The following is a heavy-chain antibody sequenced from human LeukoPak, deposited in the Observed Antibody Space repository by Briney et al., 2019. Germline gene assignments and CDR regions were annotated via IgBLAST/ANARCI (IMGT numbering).Heavy chain of an antibody. V-gene: IGHV4-30-2*01. J-gene: IGHJ4*02. CDR1: GDSISSGGYF. CDR3: ARGTVTTTYFDY. Sequence: SETLSLTCTVSGDSISSGGYFWSWFRQLPGRGLEWIGYIYYSGSAYYNPSLMSRVTISVDRSKNQFSLKLSSVTAADTAVYYCARGTVTTTYFDYWGQGTLVTVSS. D-gene: IGHD4-17*01. CDR2: IYYSGSA.